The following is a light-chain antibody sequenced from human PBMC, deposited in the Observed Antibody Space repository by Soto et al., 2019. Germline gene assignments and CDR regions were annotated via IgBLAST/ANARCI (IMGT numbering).Light chain of an antibody. J-gene: IGLJ1*01. CDR2: EVT. Sequence: QSVLTQPASVSGSPEQSITISCTETSSGVGGYNYVSWYQKHPDKAPKLMIYEVTNRPSGVSSRFSGSRSGNTASLTISGLQAEDEGDYFCSSYTRSGTYVFGTGTKGTVL. V-gene: IGLV2-14*01. CDR3: SSYTRSGTYV. CDR1: SSGVGGYNY.